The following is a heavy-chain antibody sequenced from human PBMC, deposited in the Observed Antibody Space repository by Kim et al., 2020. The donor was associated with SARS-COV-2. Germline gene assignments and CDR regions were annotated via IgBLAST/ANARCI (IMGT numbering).Heavy chain of an antibody. CDR1: GFTFSDYY. CDR3: ARDVELVADSDNPDYMDV. CDR2: ISPSGFNT. D-gene: IGHD6-6*01. J-gene: IGHJ6*03. Sequence: GGSLRLSCAASGFTFSDYYMSWIRQAPGKGLEWVSYISPSGFNTYYADSVEGRFTISRDNAKNSLFLRMNSLRAEDTAVYYCARDVELVADSDNPDYMDVWGKGTTVTVSS. V-gene: IGHV3-11*01.